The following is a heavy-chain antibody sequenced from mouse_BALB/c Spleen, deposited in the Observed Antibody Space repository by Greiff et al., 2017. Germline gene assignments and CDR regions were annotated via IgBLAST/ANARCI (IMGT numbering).Heavy chain of an antibody. CDR1: GYTFTSYG. CDR3: ARSGGSNVFAY. CDR2: IKPYNDGT. D-gene: IGHD1-1*01. Sequence: VQLQQSGPELVKPGASVKMSCKASGYTFTSYGMHWVKQKPGQGLEWIGYIKPYNDGTKYNEKFKGKATLTSDKSSSTVYMELSSLTSEDSAVYYCARSGGSNVFAYWGQGTLVTVSA. V-gene: IGHV1-14*01. J-gene: IGHJ3*01.